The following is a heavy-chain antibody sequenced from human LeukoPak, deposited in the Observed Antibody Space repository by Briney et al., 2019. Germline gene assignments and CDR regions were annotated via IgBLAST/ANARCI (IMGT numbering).Heavy chain of an antibody. D-gene: IGHD3-9*01. CDR2: ISSSGSTI. Sequence: GGSLRLSCAASGFTFSSYEMNWVRQAPGKGLEWVSYISSSGSTIYYADSVKGRFTISRDNAKNSLYLQMNSLRAEDTAVYYCARELYILTGYYSFDYWGQGTLVTVSS. J-gene: IGHJ4*02. CDR3: ARELYILTGYYSFDY. V-gene: IGHV3-48*03. CDR1: GFTFSSYE.